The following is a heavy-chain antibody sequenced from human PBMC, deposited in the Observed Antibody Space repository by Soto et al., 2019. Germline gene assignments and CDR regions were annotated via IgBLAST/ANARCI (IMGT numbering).Heavy chain of an antibody. Sequence: PXVSLRLSCAASKLTFSTNAMTGVRQAPGKGLEWVSDISGSGDNTYYADSVKGRFTISRDNSKSTLYLQMNSLRAEDTAVYYCAKDMVHCTGTRCARYFEKWGRGTLVTVSS. D-gene: IGHD2-8*02. CDR3: AKDMVHCTGTRCARYFEK. CDR2: ISGSGDNT. V-gene: IGHV3-23*01. J-gene: IGHJ4*02. CDR1: KLTFSTNA.